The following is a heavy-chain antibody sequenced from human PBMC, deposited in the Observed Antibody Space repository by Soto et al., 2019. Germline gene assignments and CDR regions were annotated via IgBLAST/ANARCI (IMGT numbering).Heavy chain of an antibody. CDR1: GDSISSSTCY. V-gene: IGHV4-39*01. CDR2: IYYTGTT. D-gene: IGHD6-19*01. CDR3: ARAPTSSGWTFDY. J-gene: IGHJ4*02. Sequence: QLQASGPGLVKPSETLSLTCTVSGDSISSSTCYWGWIRQSPGKGLEWIGSIYYTGTTYYNPSLMSRVTISGDTSKNQFSLRLSSVTAADTAVYYCARAPTSSGWTFDYWGQGTLVTVSS.